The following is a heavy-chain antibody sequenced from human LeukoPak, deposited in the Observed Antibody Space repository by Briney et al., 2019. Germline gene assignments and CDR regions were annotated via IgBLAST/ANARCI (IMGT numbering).Heavy chain of an antibody. Sequence: GASVKVSCKASGYTFTSYGISWVRQAPGQGLEWMGWISAYNGNTNYAQKLQGRVTMTTDTSTSTAYMELRSLGSDDTAVYYCARDTGAYFDFWSGPYLIDPWGQGTLVTVSS. CDR2: ISAYNGNT. J-gene: IGHJ5*02. V-gene: IGHV1-18*01. CDR3: ARDTGAYFDFWSGPYLIDP. CDR1: GYTFTSYG. D-gene: IGHD3-3*01.